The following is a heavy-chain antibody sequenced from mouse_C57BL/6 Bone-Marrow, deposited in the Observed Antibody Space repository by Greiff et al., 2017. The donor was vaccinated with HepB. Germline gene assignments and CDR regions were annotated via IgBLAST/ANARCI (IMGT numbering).Heavy chain of an antibody. CDR3: AKGCSPFPDRLGAYYFDY. CDR1: GFTFSDYG. CDR2: ISSGSSTI. Sequence: EVQLVESGGGLVKPGGSLKLSCAASGFTFSDYGMHWVRQAPEKGLEWVAYISSGSSTIYYADTVKGRFTISRDNAKNTLFLQMTSLRSEDTAMYYCAKGCSPFPDRLGAYYFDYWGQGTTLTVSS. D-gene: IGHD3-3*01. J-gene: IGHJ2*01. V-gene: IGHV5-17*01.